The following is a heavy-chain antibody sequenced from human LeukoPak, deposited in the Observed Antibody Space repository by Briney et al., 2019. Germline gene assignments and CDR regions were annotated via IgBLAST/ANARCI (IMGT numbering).Heavy chain of an antibody. CDR2: IYYSGST. CDR3: ARSAARPENWRTGFDP. CDR1: GGSISSYY. V-gene: IGHV4-59*01. J-gene: IGHJ5*02. D-gene: IGHD1-1*01. Sequence: PSGTLSLTCTVSGGSISSYYWSWIRQPPGKGLEWIGYIYYSGSTNYNPSLKSRVTISVDTSKNQFSLRLRSVTAADTAVYYCARSAARPENWRTGFDPWGQGTLVTVSS.